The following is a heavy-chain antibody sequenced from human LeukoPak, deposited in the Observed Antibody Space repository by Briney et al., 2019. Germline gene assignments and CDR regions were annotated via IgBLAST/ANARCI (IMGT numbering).Heavy chain of an antibody. CDR2: INPSGGST. Sequence: EASVKVSCEASGYTFTSYYMHWVRQPPGQGLEWMGIINPSGGSTSYAQKFQGRVTMTRDTSTSTVYMELSSLRSEDTAVFYCARDSSSWYYFDYWGQGTLVTVSS. V-gene: IGHV1-46*01. CDR1: GYTFTSYY. CDR3: ARDSSSWYYFDY. J-gene: IGHJ4*02. D-gene: IGHD6-13*01.